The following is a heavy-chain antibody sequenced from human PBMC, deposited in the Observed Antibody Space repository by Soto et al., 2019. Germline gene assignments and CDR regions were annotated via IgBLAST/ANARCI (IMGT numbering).Heavy chain of an antibody. CDR1: GFTFSSYA. Sequence: QVQLVESGGGVVQPGRSLRLSCAASGFTFSSYAMHWVRQAPGKGLEWVAVIAYDGRNKYYADSVKGRFTISRDNSKNTLYLQMKSLRIEATAVYYCERELKRVFDYWGQGTLVTVSS. V-gene: IGHV3-30*04. CDR2: IAYDGRNK. CDR3: ERELKRVFDY. J-gene: IGHJ4*02.